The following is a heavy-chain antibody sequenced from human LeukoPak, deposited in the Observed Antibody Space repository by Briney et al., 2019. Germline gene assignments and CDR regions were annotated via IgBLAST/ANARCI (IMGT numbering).Heavy chain of an antibody. CDR2: IYHSGST. CDR3: ARDYYGSGRGWFDP. D-gene: IGHD3-10*01. J-gene: IGHJ5*02. CDR1: GGSISSSNW. Sequence: SETLSLTCAVSGGSISSSNWWSWVRQPPGKGLEWIGEIYHSGSTNYNPSLKSRVTISVDTSKNQFSLKLSSVTAADTAVYYCARDYYGSGRGWFDPWGQGTLVTVSS. V-gene: IGHV4-4*02.